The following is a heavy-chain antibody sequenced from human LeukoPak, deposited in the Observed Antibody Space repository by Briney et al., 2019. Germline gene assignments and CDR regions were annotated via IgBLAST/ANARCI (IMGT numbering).Heavy chain of an antibody. Sequence: PSETLSLTCAVSGGSISSSNWWSWVRQPPGKGLEWIGEIYHSGSTNYNPSLKSRVTISVDKSKNQFSLKLSSVTAADTAVYCCASTGRGRPPGQFDYWGQGTLVTVSS. J-gene: IGHJ4*02. V-gene: IGHV4-4*01. CDR3: ASTGRGRPPGQFDY. CDR2: IYHSGST. D-gene: IGHD2-8*02. CDR1: GGSISSSNW.